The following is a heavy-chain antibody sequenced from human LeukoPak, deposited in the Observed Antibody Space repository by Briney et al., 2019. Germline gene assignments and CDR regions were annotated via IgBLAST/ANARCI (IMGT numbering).Heavy chain of an antibody. D-gene: IGHD3-22*01. J-gene: IGHJ4*02. Sequence: ASVTVSCKASGYTFTGYYMHWVRQAPGQGLEWMGWINPNSGGTNYAQKFQGRVTMTRDTSISTAYMELSRLRSDDTAVYYCARVPNYYDSSGYYVDDYWGQGTLVTVSS. V-gene: IGHV1-2*02. CDR2: INPNSGGT. CDR3: ARVPNYYDSSGYYVDDY. CDR1: GYTFTGYY.